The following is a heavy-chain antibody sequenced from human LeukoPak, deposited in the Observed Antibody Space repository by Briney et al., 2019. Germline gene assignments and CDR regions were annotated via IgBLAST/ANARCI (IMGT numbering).Heavy chain of an antibody. V-gene: IGHV4-39*07. Sequence: SETLSLTCTVSGGSISSSSYYWGWIRQPPGKGLEWIGSIYYSGSTYYNPSLKSRVTISVDTSKNQFSLKLGSVTAADTAVYYCARVLSFWSPFDYWGQGTLVTVSS. CDR1: GGSISSSSYY. CDR2: IYYSGST. J-gene: IGHJ4*02. CDR3: ARVLSFWSPFDY. D-gene: IGHD3-3*01.